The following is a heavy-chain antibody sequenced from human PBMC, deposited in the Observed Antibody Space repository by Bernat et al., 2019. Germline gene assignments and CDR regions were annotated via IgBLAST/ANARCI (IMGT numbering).Heavy chain of an antibody. Sequence: QVQLVESGGGVVQPGGFLGLSCAASGFRFSDYAMHWVRQAPGKGLEWVAVIASQGGNKYYADSVKGRFTISRDNYKNTLYLKVNNLTPEDTAVYYCARSWGYIDFWGQGTLVTVSS. CDR3: ARSWGYIDF. J-gene: IGHJ4*02. D-gene: IGHD7-27*01. V-gene: IGHV3-30-3*01. CDR2: IASQGGNK. CDR1: GFRFSDYA.